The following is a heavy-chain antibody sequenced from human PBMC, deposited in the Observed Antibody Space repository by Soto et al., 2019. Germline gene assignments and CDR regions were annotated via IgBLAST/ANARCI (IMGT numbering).Heavy chain of an antibody. D-gene: IGHD4-17*01. Sequence: EVQLVESGGGLVQPGGSLRLSCAASGLTVSSNYMSWVRQAPGKGLEWVSVIYSGGSTYYADSVKGRFTISRDNSKNTLYLQMNSLRAEDTAVYYCAREGYDYGDFTGAFDIWGQGTMVTVSS. CDR3: AREGYDYGDFTGAFDI. J-gene: IGHJ3*02. CDR2: IYSGGST. V-gene: IGHV3-66*01. CDR1: GLTVSSNY.